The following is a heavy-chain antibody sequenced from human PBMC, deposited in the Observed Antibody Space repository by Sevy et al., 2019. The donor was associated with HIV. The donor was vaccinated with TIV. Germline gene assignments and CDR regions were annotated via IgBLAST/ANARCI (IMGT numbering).Heavy chain of an antibody. Sequence: GGSLRLSCAASGFTLSDYYMSWIRQAPGKGLEWVSYISSSGTAIYFTDSVKGGFTGSRDNAKNSLYMQMSSLRAEDTAVYYCARTQGLGPGGHFVYWGQGTLVTVSS. CDR2: ISSSGTAI. D-gene: IGHD3-9*01. J-gene: IGHJ4*02. V-gene: IGHV3-11*01. CDR3: ARTQGLGPGGHFVY. CDR1: GFTLSDYY.